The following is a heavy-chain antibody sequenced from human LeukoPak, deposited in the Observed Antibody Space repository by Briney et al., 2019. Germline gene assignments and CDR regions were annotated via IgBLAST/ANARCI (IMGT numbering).Heavy chain of an antibody. Sequence: SVKVSCKASGGTLSNHAISWVRQAPGQGLEWMGGIIPIFGTPNYAQQFQGRATFPADESTGTAHMELSSLTSDDTAVYFCARRHCGGGCYSTYYYYYGVDVWGQGTTVTVSS. D-gene: IGHD2-21*02. CDR1: GGTLSNHA. J-gene: IGHJ6*02. CDR3: ARRHCGGGCYSTYYYYYGVDV. V-gene: IGHV1-69*13. CDR2: IIPIFGTP.